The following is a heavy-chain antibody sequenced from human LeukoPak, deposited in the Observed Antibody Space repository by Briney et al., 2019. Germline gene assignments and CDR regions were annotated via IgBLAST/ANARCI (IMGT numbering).Heavy chain of an antibody. CDR2: ISGSGGST. D-gene: IGHD1-26*01. CDR3: SKGQASYYGYYFDY. V-gene: IGHV3-23*01. J-gene: IGHJ4*02. CDR1: GFTFSRYA. Sequence: GGSLRLACAASGFTFSRYAMSWVRQAPGKGLEWVSVISGSGGSTYYADSVKGRFTISRDNSKNTLYLQMNSLRAEDTAVYYCSKGQASYYGYYFDYWGQGTLGTVSS.